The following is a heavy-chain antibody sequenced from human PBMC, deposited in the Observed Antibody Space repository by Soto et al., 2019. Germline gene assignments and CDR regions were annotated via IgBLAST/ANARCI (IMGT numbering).Heavy chain of an antibody. CDR2: INHSGST. D-gene: IGHD3-22*01. CDR3: ARGRPYYYDSSGLIRAWFDP. Sequence: SETLSLTCAVYGGSFSGYYWSWIRQPPGKGLEWIGEINHSGSTNYNPSLKSRVTISVDTSKNQFSLKLSSVTAADTAVYYCARGRPYYYDSSGLIRAWFDPWGQGTLVTISS. V-gene: IGHV4-34*01. J-gene: IGHJ5*02. CDR1: GGSFSGYY.